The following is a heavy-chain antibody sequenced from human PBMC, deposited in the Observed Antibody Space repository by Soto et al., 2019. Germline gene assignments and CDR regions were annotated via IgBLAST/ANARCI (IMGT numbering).Heavy chain of an antibody. J-gene: IGHJ4*02. CDR1: GYTFSSYG. Sequence: ASVKVSCKASGYTFSSYGISWVRQAPGQGLEWMGWISPYNGNTNYAQKLQGRVTMTTDTSTGTVYMELRSLRSDDTAVYYCAGGNYYYDNSGYYTLDYWGQGTLVTVSS. D-gene: IGHD3-22*01. V-gene: IGHV1-18*01. CDR3: AGGNYYYDNSGYYTLDY. CDR2: ISPYNGNT.